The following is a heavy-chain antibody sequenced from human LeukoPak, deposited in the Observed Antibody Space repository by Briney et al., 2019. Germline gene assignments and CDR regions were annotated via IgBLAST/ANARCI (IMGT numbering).Heavy chain of an antibody. CDR2: INPNSGGT. D-gene: IGHD6-13*01. CDR3: ARNRGSSSWLPNWFDP. CDR1: GYTFTGYY. V-gene: IGHV1-2*02. Sequence: GASVKVSCKASGYTFTGYYMHWVRQAPGQGLEWMGWINPNSGGTNYAQKFQGRVTMTRDTSISTAYMELSRLRSDDTAVYYCARNRGSSSWLPNWFDPWGQGTLVTVSS. J-gene: IGHJ5*02.